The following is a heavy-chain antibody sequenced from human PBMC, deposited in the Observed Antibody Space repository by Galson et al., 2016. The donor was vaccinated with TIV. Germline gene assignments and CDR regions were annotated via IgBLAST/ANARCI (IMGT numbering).Heavy chain of an antibody. J-gene: IGHJ2*01. CDR1: GGSISSGNYY. D-gene: IGHD2-15*01. Sequence: TLSLTCTVSGGSISSGNYYWSWIRQPAGKGLEWIGRIHTNGITNYNPSLQNRVTLSADTSENQFSLKLESVTAADTAVYYCARVPPAGHHWYFDLWGRGTLVTVSS. CDR3: ARVPPAGHHWYFDL. V-gene: IGHV4-61*02. CDR2: IHTNGIT.